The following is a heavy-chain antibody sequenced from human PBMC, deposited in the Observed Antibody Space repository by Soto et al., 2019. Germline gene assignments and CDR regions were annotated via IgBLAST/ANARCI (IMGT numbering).Heavy chain of an antibody. D-gene: IGHD2-2*02. Sequence: QVQLQESGPRLVKPSETVSLTCTVSGGPVSSDTHYWSWIRLPPGKRLEGMGFIYSSGSTNYNPSLKSRVTMSVDTSKNQFSLKLRSVIVADTAVYHCARFVRSCSGTTCYTRADVWGQGTTVSVSS. CDR2: IYSSGST. V-gene: IGHV4-61*01. J-gene: IGHJ6*02. CDR3: ARFVRSCSGTTCYTRADV. CDR1: GGPVSSDTHY.